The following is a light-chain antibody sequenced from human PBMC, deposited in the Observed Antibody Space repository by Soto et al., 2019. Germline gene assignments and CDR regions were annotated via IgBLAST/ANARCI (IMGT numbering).Light chain of an antibody. CDR2: KAS. J-gene: IGKJ1*01. V-gene: IGKV1-5*03. CDR1: QSVGRW. Sequence: DIQMTQFPSTLSASVGDRVTITCRASQSVGRWLAWYQQKPGKAPQVLIYKASTLSYGVPSRFSGSGAGTEFTLTISSLQPDDFATYYCHQYDSYSTFGQGTKVDIK. CDR3: HQYDSYST.